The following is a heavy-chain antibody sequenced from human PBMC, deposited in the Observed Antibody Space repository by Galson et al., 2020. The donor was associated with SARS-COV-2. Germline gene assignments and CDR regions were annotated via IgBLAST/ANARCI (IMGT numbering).Heavy chain of an antibody. J-gene: IGHJ4*02. CDR1: GGSFSGYY. CDR2: INSSGST. CDR3: AREENFFRVGTVSRMCYFDY. D-gene: IGHD2-21*02. Sequence: SETLSLTCAVYGGSFSGYYWSWIRQPPGKGLDWIGEINSSGSTNYNPSHKSRVPISVDTPKNHFSLKLSSVTDADTAVYYCAREENFFRVGTVSRMCYFDYGVRGTRATGSS. V-gene: IGHV4-34*01.